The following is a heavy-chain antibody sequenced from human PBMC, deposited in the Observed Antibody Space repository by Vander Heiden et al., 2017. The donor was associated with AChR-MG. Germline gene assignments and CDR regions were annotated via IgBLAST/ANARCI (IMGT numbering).Heavy chain of an antibody. CDR1: GGSISSGSYY. Sequence: QVQLQESGPGLVKPSQTLSLPCTVSGGSISSGSYYWSWIRQPAGKGLEWIGRIYTSGSTNYNPSLKSRVTISVDTSKNQFSLKLSSVTAADTAVYYCARSSVFWSAFDIWGQGTMVTVSS. V-gene: IGHV4-61*02. CDR2: IYTSGST. J-gene: IGHJ3*02. CDR3: ARSSVFWSAFDI. D-gene: IGHD3-3*01.